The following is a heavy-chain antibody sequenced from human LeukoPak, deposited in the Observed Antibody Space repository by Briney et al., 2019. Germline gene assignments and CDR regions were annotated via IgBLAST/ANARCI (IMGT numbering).Heavy chain of an antibody. CDR3: ASHHGLVNFDY. V-gene: IGHV3-33*01. CDR2: IWYDGSNK. D-gene: IGHD6-6*01. J-gene: IGHJ4*02. Sequence: GGSLRLSCAASGFTFSSYGMHWVRQAPGKGLEWVAVIWYDGSNKYYADSVKGRFTISRDNSKNTLYLQMNSLRAEDTAVYYCASHHGLVNFDYWGQGTLVTVSS. CDR1: GFTFSSYG.